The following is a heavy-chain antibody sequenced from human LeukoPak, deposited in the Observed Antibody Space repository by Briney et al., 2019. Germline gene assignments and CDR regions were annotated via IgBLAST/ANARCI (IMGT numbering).Heavy chain of an antibody. Sequence: SETLSLTCTASGGSISSYYWSWIRQPPGKGLEWIGYIYYSGSTNYNPSLKSRVTISVDTSKNQFSLKLSSVTAADTAVYYCARLPSMAYAFDIWGQGTMVTVSS. CDR2: IYYSGST. D-gene: IGHD2/OR15-2a*01. V-gene: IGHV4-59*08. J-gene: IGHJ3*02. CDR1: GGSISSYY. CDR3: ARLPSMAYAFDI.